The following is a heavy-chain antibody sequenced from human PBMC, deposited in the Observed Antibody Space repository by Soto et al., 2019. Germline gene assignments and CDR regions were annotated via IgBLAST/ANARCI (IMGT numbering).Heavy chain of an antibody. D-gene: IGHD6-19*01. CDR1: GGSITTNGHY. Sequence: QVQLQESGPELVKPSQTLSLTCSVSGGSITTNGHYWTWIRQHPGQGLEWIAYIYYTGNSYLNPSLKSRLSISVDTSKNQFSLELRSVTAADTAVYYCAREQWGFDSWGQGTPVTVSS. J-gene: IGHJ4*02. CDR2: IYYTGNS. V-gene: IGHV4-31*03. CDR3: AREQWGFDS.